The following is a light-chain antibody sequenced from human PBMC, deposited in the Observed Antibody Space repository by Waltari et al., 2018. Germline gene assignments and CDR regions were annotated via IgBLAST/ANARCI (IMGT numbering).Light chain of an antibody. CDR1: SSAVGGDNY. CDR3: SSYTSSSTFVV. J-gene: IGLJ2*01. Sequence: QSALTQPAPVSGSPGQSITISCAGTSSAVGGDNYVSWYQQHPGKAPKLMIYDVSKRPSGVSNRFSGSKSGNTASLTISGLQAEDEADYYCSSYTSSSTFVVFGGGTKLTVL. CDR2: DVS. V-gene: IGLV2-14*01.